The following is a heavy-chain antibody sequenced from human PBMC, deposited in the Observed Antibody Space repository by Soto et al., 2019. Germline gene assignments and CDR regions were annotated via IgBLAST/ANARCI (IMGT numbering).Heavy chain of an antibody. J-gene: IGHJ4*02. V-gene: IGHV3-30-3*01. CDR3: ARDQTGITTAGGGRIDH. CDR1: GFTLSTHA. Sequence: QVQLVESGGGVVQPGRSLRLSCAASGFTLSTHAMHWVRQAQGKGLECVAIVSFDGSNKYYADSVKGRFTISRDNSKNTLYLQMSGLTPEDTAVYYCARDQTGITTAGGGRIDHWGQGTLVTVSS. D-gene: IGHD6-13*01. CDR2: VSFDGSNK.